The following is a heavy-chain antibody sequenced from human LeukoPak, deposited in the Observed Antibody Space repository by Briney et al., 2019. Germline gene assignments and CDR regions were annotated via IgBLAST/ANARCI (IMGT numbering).Heavy chain of an antibody. CDR2: IYYSGST. CDR1: GGSISSGGYY. V-gene: IGHV4-31*03. J-gene: IGHJ4*02. CDR3: ATSDLYYFDY. Sequence: SQTLSLTCTVSGGSISSGGYYWCWIRQHPGKGLEWIGYIYYSGSTYYNPSLKSRVTISVDTSKNQFSLKLSSVTAADTAVYYCATSDLYYFDYWGQGTLVTVSS. D-gene: IGHD3-3*01.